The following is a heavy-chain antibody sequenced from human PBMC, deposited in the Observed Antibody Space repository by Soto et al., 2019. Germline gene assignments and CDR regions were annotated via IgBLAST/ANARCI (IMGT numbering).Heavy chain of an antibody. V-gene: IGHV3-7*01. CDR1: GFTFSSYW. J-gene: IGHJ4*02. Sequence: EVQLVESGGGLVQPGGSLRLSCAASGFTFSSYWMSWVRQAPGKGLEWVANIKQDGSEKYYVDSVKGRFTISRDNAKNSRNLQRNSLRAEDTAVYYCARVTDYYGRSGYFVYWGQGTLVTVSS. CDR3: ARVTDYYGRSGYFVY. D-gene: IGHD3-22*01. CDR2: IKQDGSEK.